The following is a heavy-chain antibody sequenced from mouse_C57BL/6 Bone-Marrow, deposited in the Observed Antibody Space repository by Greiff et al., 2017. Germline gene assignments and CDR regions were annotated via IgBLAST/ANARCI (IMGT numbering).Heavy chain of an antibody. CDR1: GFNINDDY. J-gene: IGHJ2*01. CDR3: ASFDGNYLDF. V-gene: IGHV14-4*01. Sequence: EVQLQQSGAELVRPGPSVKLSCTASGFNINDDYIHWVNQRPEQGLEWIGWIDPEIGDTEYTSKFQGTATITSDTSSNTAYLQLSSLTAEDPAVYYCASFDGNYLDFWGQGTPLTVAS. D-gene: IGHD2-3*01. CDR2: IDPEIGDT.